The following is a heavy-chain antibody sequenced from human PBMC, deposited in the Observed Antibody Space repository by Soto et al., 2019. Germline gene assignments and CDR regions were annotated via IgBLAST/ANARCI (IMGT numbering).Heavy chain of an antibody. D-gene: IGHD6-19*01. Sequence: SQTLSLTCGVSGGTIRSPDWCTWVRQPPGKGLEWIGEIFQSGSTNYTPCLESRVTISVDKSKNQFSLTLTSVTAADTAVYFCARGRGRYSSGWSWFDPWGQGILVTVSS. J-gene: IGHJ5*02. V-gene: IGHV4-4*02. CDR1: GGTIRSPDW. CDR3: ARGRGRYSSGWSWFDP. CDR2: IFQSGST.